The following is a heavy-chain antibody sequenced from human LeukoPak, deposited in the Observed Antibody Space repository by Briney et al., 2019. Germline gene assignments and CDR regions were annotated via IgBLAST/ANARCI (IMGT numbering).Heavy chain of an antibody. CDR2: INPSGATT. D-gene: IGHD3-22*01. J-gene: IGHJ4*02. CDR1: GYTFISYY. Sequence: ASVMVSCKASGYTFISYYMHWVRQAPGQGPEWMGIINPSGATTSYAQKFQGRVTLTRDTSTSTVYMELSTLRSEDTAVYYCARARHYYDSSGYQKYYFDYWGQGTLVTVSS. V-gene: IGHV1-46*01. CDR3: ARARHYYDSSGYQKYYFDY.